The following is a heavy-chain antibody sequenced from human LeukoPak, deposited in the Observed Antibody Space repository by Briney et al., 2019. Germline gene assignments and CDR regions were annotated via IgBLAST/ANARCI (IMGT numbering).Heavy chain of an antibody. CDR3: ARAELPCSSSSCFSY. D-gene: IGHD2-2*01. Sequence: PAASVKVSCEASGYTFTTYAINWVRQAPGQGLEWMGWINTNTGNPTYAQGFTGRFVSSLDTSVSTAYLQISSLRAEDTAVYYCARAELPCSSSSCFSYWGQGTLVTVSS. J-gene: IGHJ4*02. CDR1: GYTFTTYA. V-gene: IGHV7-4-1*02. CDR2: INTNTGNP.